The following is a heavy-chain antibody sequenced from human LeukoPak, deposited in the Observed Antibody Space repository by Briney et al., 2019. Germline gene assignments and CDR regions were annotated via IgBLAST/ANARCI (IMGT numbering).Heavy chain of an antibody. V-gene: IGHV4-34*01. Sequence: PSETLSLTCAVYGGSFSGYYWSWIRQPPGKGLEWIGEINHSGSTNYNPSLKSRVTISVDRSKNQFSLKLSSVTAADTAVYYCARGLLGNDGAFDIWGQGTMVTVSS. CDR2: INHSGST. J-gene: IGHJ3*02. CDR1: GGSFSGYY. CDR3: ARGLLGNDGAFDI. D-gene: IGHD4-23*01.